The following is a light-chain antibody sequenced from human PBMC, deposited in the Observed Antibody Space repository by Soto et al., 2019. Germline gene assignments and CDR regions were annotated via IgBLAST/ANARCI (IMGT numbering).Light chain of an antibody. CDR3: QTWGTGIQGV. J-gene: IGLJ3*02. CDR2: LNNDGCH. CDR1: SGHSSYA. V-gene: IGLV4-69*01. Sequence: QLVLTQSPSASASLGASVKLTCTLSSGHSSYAIAWHQQQPEKGPRYLMKLNNDGCHNKGDGIPDRFSGSSSGAERYLTISSLQSEDEADYYCQTWGTGIQGVFGGGTKLTVL.